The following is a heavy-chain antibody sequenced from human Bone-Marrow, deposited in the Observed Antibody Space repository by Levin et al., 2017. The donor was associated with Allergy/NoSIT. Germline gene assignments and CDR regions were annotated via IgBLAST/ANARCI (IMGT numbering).Heavy chain of an antibody. Sequence: GGSLRLSCAVSGVTRNTYTLTWVRQPPGKGLEWVSSINTNSGYVHHGDSVKGRFTISRDNSKKLLFLQMNRLRDEDTATYYCASRLTASGGLYVWGHGTTVNVCS. CDR2: INTNSGYV. J-gene: IGHJ6*02. CDR1: GVTRNTYT. V-gene: IGHV3-21*04. D-gene: IGHD5-18*01. CDR3: ASRLTASGGLYV.